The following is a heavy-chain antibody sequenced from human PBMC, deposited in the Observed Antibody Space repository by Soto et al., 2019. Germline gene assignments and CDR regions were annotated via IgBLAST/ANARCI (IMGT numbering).Heavy chain of an antibody. V-gene: IGHV3-53*01. J-gene: IGHJ4*02. CDR2: IYSGGST. CDR1: GFTVSSNY. Sequence: EVQLVESGGGLIQPGGSLRLSCAASGFTVSSNYMSWVRQAPGKGLGWVSVIYSGGSTYYADSVKGRFTISRDNSKNTLYLQMNSLRAEDTAVYYCARSFSGSYSIDYWGQGTLVTVSS. D-gene: IGHD1-26*01. CDR3: ARSFSGSYSIDY.